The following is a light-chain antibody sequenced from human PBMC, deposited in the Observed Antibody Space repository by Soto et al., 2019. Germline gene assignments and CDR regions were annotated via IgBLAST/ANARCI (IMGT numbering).Light chain of an antibody. V-gene: IGKV3-20*01. CDR1: QSVNSY. CDR3: QQYGSSPIT. CDR2: GAS. Sequence: EIVLTQSPVTLSLSPWERATLSCRASQSVNSYLAWYQQKPGQAPRLLIYGASSRATGIPDRFSGSGSGTDFTLTISRLEPEDFAVYYCQQYGSSPITFGQGTRLEIK. J-gene: IGKJ5*01.